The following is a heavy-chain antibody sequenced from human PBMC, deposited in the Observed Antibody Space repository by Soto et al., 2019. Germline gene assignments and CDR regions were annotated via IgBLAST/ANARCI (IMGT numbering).Heavy chain of an antibody. V-gene: IGHV3-23*01. CDR1: GFTFSSYA. Sequence: GGSLRLSCAASGFTFSSYAMSWVRQAPGKGLEWVSAISGSGGSTYYADSVKGRFTISRDNSKNTLYLQMNSLRAEDTAVYYCAKAPYYDYIWGSYRYLDYWGQGTLVTVSS. CDR3: AKAPYYDYIWGSYRYLDY. D-gene: IGHD3-16*02. J-gene: IGHJ4*02. CDR2: ISGSGGST.